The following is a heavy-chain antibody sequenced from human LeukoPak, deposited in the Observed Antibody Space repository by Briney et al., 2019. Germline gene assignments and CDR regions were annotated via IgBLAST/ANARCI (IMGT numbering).Heavy chain of an antibody. Sequence: SETLSLTCTVSGGSISSSSYYWGWIRQPPGKGLEWIGSIYYSGSTYYNPSLKSRVTISVDTSKNQFSLKLSSVTAADTAVYYCAREVGGYLTLDYWGQGTLVTVSS. D-gene: IGHD1-26*01. J-gene: IGHJ4*02. CDR2: IYYSGST. CDR3: AREVGGYLTLDY. CDR1: GGSISSSSYY. V-gene: IGHV4-39*02.